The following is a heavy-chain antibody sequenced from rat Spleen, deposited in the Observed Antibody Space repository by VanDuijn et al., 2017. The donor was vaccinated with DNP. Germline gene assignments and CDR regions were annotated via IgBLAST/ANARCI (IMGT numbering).Heavy chain of an antibody. Sequence: EVQLVESEGGLVQPGGSLKLSCAASGFTFSNYYMAWVRQAPKKGLEWVATVSATGSRTYYLDSVKGRFTISRDNAESSLYLQMNSLKSEDTATYYCTTGDWEDYFDYWGQGVMVTVSS. CDR3: TTGDWEDYFDY. D-gene: IGHD5-1*01. J-gene: IGHJ2*01. CDR1: GFTFSNYY. V-gene: IGHV5-20*01. CDR2: VSATGSRT.